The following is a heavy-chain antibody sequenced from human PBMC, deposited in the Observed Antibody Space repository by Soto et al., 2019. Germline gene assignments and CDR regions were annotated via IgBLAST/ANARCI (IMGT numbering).Heavy chain of an antibody. J-gene: IGHJ6*02. V-gene: IGHV1-2*02. Sequence: QVQLVQSGAEVKKPGASVKVSCKASGYSLRSNYVHWVRQAPGQGLEWMGWINPNSSDTVYAEKCQGRLSLTRGASLTADYMQLNRLTSVDTAVYYCARELIVDGPDNYGMDVWGQGTTVTVSS. CDR3: ARELIVDGPDNYGMDV. CDR2: INPNSSDT. CDR1: GYSLRSNY. D-gene: IGHD3-16*01.